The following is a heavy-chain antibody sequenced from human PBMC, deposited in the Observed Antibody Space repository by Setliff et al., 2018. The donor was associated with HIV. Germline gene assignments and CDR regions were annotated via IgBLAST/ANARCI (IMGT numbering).Heavy chain of an antibody. CDR1: GYTFTTYA. CDR3: ARDSSGWSPFDY. V-gene: IGHV1-3*01. D-gene: IGHD6-19*01. Sequence: ASVKVSCKASGYTFTTYAMHWVRQAPGQRLEWMGWINAGNGNTKYSQKFQGRVTITRDTSASTAYMELSSLRSEDTAVYYCARDSSGWSPFDYWGQGTLVTVSS. J-gene: IGHJ4*02. CDR2: INAGNGNT.